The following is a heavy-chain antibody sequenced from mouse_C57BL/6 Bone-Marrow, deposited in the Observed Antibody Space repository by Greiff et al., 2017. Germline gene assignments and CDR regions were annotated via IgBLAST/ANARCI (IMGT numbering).Heavy chain of an antibody. CDR3: AREGYDYLDY. D-gene: IGHD2-3*01. Sequence: VQLQQPGTELVKPGASVKLSCKASGYTFTSYWMHWVKQRPGQGLEWIGDINPNNGGTIYNQKFKGKATLTVDKSSSTAYMELRSLTSEDTAVYYCAREGYDYLDYWGQGTTLTVSS. CDR2: INPNNGGT. J-gene: IGHJ2*01. CDR1: GYTFTSYW. V-gene: IGHV1-53*01.